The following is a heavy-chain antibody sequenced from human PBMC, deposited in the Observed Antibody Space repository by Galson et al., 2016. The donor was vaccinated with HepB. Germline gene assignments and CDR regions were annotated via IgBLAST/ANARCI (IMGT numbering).Heavy chain of an antibody. CDR1: GFTFSSYA. CDR2: IHLGGNDI. CDR3: TKHEVRTHDY. Sequence: SLRLSCAASGFTFSSYAMSWVRQAPGKGLEWVSAIHLGGNDIYYADSVKGWFTISRDDYNSMLYLQMNSLRAEDTAVYYCTKHEVRTHDYWGQGTLVTVSS. J-gene: IGHJ4*02. D-gene: IGHD3-22*01. V-gene: IGHV3-23*01.